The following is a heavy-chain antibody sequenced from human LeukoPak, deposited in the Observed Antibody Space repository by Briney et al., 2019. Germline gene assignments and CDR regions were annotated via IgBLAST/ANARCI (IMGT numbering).Heavy chain of an antibody. CDR2: ISSSGGAT. Sequence: PGGSLRLSCAASGFTFTSYTMSWVRQVPGLGLEWVSAISSSGGATYYADSVKGRFTISRDNSKNTLYLQMNSLRAEDTAVYYCTRNWGSDNWFDPWGQGTLVTVSS. D-gene: IGHD7-27*01. V-gene: IGHV3-23*01. J-gene: IGHJ5*02. CDR1: GFTFTSYT. CDR3: TRNWGSDNWFDP.